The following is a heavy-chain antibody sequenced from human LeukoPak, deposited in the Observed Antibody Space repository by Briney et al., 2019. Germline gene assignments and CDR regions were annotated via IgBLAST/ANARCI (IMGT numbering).Heavy chain of an antibody. D-gene: IGHD3-10*01. CDR1: GGSFSGYY. CDR2: INHSGST. Sequence: PSETLSLTCAVYGGSFSGYYWSWIRQPPGKGLERIGEINHSGSTNYNPSLKSRVTISVDTSKNQFSLKLSSVTAADTAVYYCARSSGSEGIDYWGQGTLVTVSS. CDR3: ARSSGSEGIDY. V-gene: IGHV4-34*01. J-gene: IGHJ4*02.